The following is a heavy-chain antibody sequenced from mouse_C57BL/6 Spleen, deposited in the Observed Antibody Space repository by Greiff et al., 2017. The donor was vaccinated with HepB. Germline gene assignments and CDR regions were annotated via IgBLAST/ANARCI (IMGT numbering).Heavy chain of an antibody. V-gene: IGHV1-64*01. D-gene: IGHD2-1*01. Sequence: VPLQQSGAGLVQPGDSLKLSCKASGYTFTTYWMPWVEQRPGQGLELVGMIHTNCGSTNYNETFKSTITMTVDNTSRTAYMHISSLTSEDAAVYYCARPAGGNSWFADWGQGTLVTVSA. CDR1: GYTFTTYW. J-gene: IGHJ3*01. CDR2: IHTNCGST. CDR3: ARPAGGNSWFAD.